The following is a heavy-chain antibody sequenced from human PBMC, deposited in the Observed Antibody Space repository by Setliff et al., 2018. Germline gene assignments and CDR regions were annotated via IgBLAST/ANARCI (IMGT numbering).Heavy chain of an antibody. V-gene: IGHV4-38-2*01. Sequence: SETLSLTCAVSGYSISSGYYWGWIRQPPGKGLEWIGSIYHSGSTYYNPSLKSRVTISVDTSKNQFSLKLSSVTAADTAVYYCARVPGGRFDYWGQGTLVTVAS. J-gene: IGHJ4*02. CDR3: ARVPGGRFDY. CDR1: GYSISSGYY. D-gene: IGHD1-26*01. CDR2: IYHSGST.